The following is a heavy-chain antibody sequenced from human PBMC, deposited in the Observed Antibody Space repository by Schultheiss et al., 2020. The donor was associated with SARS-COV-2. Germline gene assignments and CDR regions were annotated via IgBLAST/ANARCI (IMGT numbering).Heavy chain of an antibody. V-gene: IGHV3-23*01. CDR1: GFTFSSYA. D-gene: IGHD3-3*01. Sequence: GGSLRFSCAASGFTFSSYAMSWVRQAPGKGLEWVSAISGSGGSTYYADSVKGRFTISRDNSKNTLYLQMNSLRAEDTAVYYCAKTFYDFWSGYYIHQETWFDPWGQGTLITVAS. CDR2: ISGSGGST. J-gene: IGHJ5*02. CDR3: AKTFYDFWSGYYIHQETWFDP.